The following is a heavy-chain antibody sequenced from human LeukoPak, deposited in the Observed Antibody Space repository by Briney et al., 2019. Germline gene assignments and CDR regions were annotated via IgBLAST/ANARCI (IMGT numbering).Heavy chain of an antibody. D-gene: IGHD3-22*01. Sequence: ASVKVSCKASGYTFNSYGISWVRLAPGQGLEWMGWISAYNGNTDYAQKFQGRVTMTTDTSTNTAYMELRSLRSDDTAMYYCARDPSYDSSGYPNWFDPWGQGTLVTVSS. V-gene: IGHV1-18*01. CDR1: GYTFNSYG. CDR3: ARDPSYDSSGYPNWFDP. J-gene: IGHJ5*02. CDR2: ISAYNGNT.